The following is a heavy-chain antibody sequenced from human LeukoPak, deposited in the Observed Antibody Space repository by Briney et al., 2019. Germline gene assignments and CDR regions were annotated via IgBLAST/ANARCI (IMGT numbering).Heavy chain of an antibody. CDR3: ASKWELRLY. V-gene: IGHV4-34*01. Sequence: SETLSLTCAVYGGSFSGYYWSWIRQPPGKGLEWIGEINHSGSTNYNPSLKSRVTISVDTSKNQFSLKLSSVTAADTAVYYCASKWELRLYWGQGTLVTVSS. J-gene: IGHJ4*02. CDR2: INHSGST. CDR1: GGSFSGYY. D-gene: IGHD1-26*01.